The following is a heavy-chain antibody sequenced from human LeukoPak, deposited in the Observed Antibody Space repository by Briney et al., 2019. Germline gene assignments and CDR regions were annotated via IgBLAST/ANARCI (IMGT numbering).Heavy chain of an antibody. CDR1: GGSISSYY. J-gene: IGHJ4*02. D-gene: IGHD3/OR15-3a*01. V-gene: IGHV4-59*12. CDR3: ARGPSRSSGLFDY. CDR2: IYYSGST. Sequence: SETLSLTCTVSGGSISSYYWSWIRQPPGKGLEWIGYIYYSGSTNYNPSLKSRVTISVDTSKNQFSLKLSSVTAADTAVYYCARGPSRSSGLFDYWGQGTLVTVSS.